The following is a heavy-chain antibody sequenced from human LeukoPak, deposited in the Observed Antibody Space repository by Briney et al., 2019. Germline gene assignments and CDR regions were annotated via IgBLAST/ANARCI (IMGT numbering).Heavy chain of an antibody. Sequence: ASVKVPCKASGYTFTSYGISWVRQAPGQGLEWMGWISAYNGNTNYAQKLQGRVTMTTDTSTSTAYMELRSLRSDDTAVYYCARDLKRRQLVPGFDYWGQGTLVTVSS. J-gene: IGHJ4*02. CDR3: ARDLKRRQLVPGFDY. D-gene: IGHD6-13*01. V-gene: IGHV1-18*01. CDR2: ISAYNGNT. CDR1: GYTFTSYG.